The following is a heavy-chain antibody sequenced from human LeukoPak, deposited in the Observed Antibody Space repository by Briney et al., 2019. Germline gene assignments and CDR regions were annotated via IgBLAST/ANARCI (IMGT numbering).Heavy chain of an antibody. CDR2: IYTTGST. D-gene: IGHD3-10*01. CDR1: GGSIRSYY. J-gene: IGHJ4*02. CDR3: ARHRYYGSGSYSTPFDY. V-gene: IGHV4-4*07. Sequence: PSETLSLTCTVSGGSIRSYYWSWIRQSAGKGLEWIGRIYTTGSTNYNPSLKSRVTVSLDTSKNQFSLKLSSVTAADTAVYYCARHRYYGSGSYSTPFDYWGQGTLVTVSS.